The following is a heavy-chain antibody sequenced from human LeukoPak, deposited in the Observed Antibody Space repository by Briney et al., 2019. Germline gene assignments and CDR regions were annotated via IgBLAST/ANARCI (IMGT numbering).Heavy chain of an antibody. Sequence: GGSLRLSCAASGFTVSSNYMSWVRQAPGKGLEWVSVIYSGGSTYYADSVKGRFTISRDNSKNTLYLQMNSLRAEDTAVYYCARERMVRGVISWFDPWGQGTLVTVSS. D-gene: IGHD3-10*01. CDR3: ARERMVRGVISWFDP. J-gene: IGHJ5*02. CDR1: GFTVSSNY. CDR2: IYSGGST. V-gene: IGHV3-53*01.